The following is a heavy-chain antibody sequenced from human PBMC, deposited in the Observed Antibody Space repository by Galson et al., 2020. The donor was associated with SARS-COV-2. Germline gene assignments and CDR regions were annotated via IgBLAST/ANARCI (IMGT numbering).Heavy chain of an antibody. J-gene: IGHJ3*02. Sequence: GESLKISCAASGFTFSSYSMNWVRQAPGKGLEWVSSISSSSSYIYYADSVKGRFTISRDNAKNSLYLQMNSLRAEDTAVYYCARPSYPNYSGYENPTPTAFDIWGQGTMVTVSS. D-gene: IGHD5-12*01. V-gene: IGHV3-21*01. CDR1: GFTFSSYS. CDR2: ISSSSSYI. CDR3: ARPSYPNYSGYENPTPTAFDI.